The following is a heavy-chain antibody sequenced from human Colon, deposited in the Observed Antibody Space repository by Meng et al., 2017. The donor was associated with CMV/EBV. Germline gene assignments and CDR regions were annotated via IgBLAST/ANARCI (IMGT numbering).Heavy chain of an antibody. CDR1: GYTFTENY. J-gene: IGHJ4*02. V-gene: IGHV1-2*02. Sequence: ASVKVSCKASGYTFTENYIHWVRQAPGQGLEWMGWINPNNGATNYDQKFQDRVTMTRDTSITTAYMELSRLRVDDTAVYYCARGFDFWRGSDFDYWGQGTLVTVSS. CDR3: ARGFDFWRGSDFDY. D-gene: IGHD3-3*01. CDR2: INPNNGAT.